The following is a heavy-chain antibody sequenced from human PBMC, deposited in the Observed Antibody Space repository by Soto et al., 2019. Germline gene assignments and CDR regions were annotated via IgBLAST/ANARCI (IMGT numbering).Heavy chain of an antibody. CDR2: MNPNSGNT. V-gene: IGHV1-8*01. CDR1: GYTFTSHD. CDR3: ARWDYGVYARFDY. Sequence: QVQLVQSGAEVKKSGASVKVSCKASGYTFTSHDINWVRQATGQGLEWMGWMNPNSGNTGYAQKFQGRVTMTRNTSISTAYMELSSLRSEDAAVYYCARWDYGVYARFDYWGQGTLVTVSS. D-gene: IGHD4-17*01. J-gene: IGHJ4*02.